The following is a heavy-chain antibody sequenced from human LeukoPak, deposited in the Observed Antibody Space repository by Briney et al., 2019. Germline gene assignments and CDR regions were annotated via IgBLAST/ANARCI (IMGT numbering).Heavy chain of an antibody. Sequence: SETLSLTCTVSGGSISSGSYYWSWIRQPAGKGLEWIGRIYTSGSTNYNPSLKGRVTISVDTSKNQFSLKLSSVTAADTAVYYCARRDGDYNWFDPWGQGTLVTVSS. CDR3: ARRDGDYNWFDP. D-gene: IGHD4-17*01. CDR2: IYTSGST. CDR1: GGSISSGSYY. V-gene: IGHV4-61*02. J-gene: IGHJ5*02.